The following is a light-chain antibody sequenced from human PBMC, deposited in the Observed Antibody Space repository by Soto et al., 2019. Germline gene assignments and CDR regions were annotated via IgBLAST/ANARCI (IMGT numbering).Light chain of an antibody. CDR2: AAS. CDR1: QGISNY. CDR3: XXXTNVPT. V-gene: IGKV1-27*01. Sequence: DIQMTQSPSSLSTSVGDRVTITCRASQGISNYLAWYQQIPGKVPKLLISAASTLQSGVPSRFSGSGSGTDFTLTISSLQPXXVAXXXXXXXTNVPTFGGGTKVEIK. J-gene: IGKJ4*01.